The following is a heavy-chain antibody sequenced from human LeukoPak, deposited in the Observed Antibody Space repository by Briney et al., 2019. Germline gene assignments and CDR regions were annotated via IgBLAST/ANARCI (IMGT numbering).Heavy chain of an antibody. CDR2: IGTAGDT. Sequence: GGSLRLSCAASGFTFSSYDMHWVRHATGKGLEWVSAIGTAGDTYYPGSVKGRFSISRENAKNSLYLQLNSLRAGDTAVYYCARGYVDTAGEDYFDYWGQGTLVTVSS. V-gene: IGHV3-13*01. CDR1: GFTFSSYD. CDR3: ARGYVDTAGEDYFDY. J-gene: IGHJ4*02. D-gene: IGHD5-18*01.